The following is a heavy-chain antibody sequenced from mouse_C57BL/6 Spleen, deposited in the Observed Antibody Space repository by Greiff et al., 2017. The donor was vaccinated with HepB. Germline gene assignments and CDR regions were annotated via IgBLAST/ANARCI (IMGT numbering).Heavy chain of an antibody. CDR2: ISYDGSN. CDR3: ARGGGLRRFTMDY. D-gene: IGHD2-4*01. J-gene: IGHJ4*01. Sequence: DVKLVESGPGLVKPSQSLSLTCSVTGYSITSGYYWNWIRQFPGNKLEWMGYISYDGSNNYNPSLKNRISITRDTSKNQFFLKLNSVTTEDTATYYCARGGGLRRFTMDYWGQGTSVTVSS. CDR1: GYSITSGYY. V-gene: IGHV3-6*01.